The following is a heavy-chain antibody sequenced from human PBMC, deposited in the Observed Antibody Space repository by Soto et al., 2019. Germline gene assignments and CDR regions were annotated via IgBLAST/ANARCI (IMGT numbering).Heavy chain of an antibody. J-gene: IGHJ6*02. CDR1: GFRFSDYP. CDR2: INRRGTST. Sequence: GGSLRLSCVGSGFRFSDYPLNWVRQAPGQGLEWVANINRRGTSTNYVDSVRGRFSTSRDNSKNTLYLQMNSLRAEDTAVYYCAKAIKGGYYYYYYGMDVWGQGTTVTVSS. CDR3: AKAIKGGYYYYYYGMDV. D-gene: IGHD5-12*01. V-gene: IGHV3-7*01.